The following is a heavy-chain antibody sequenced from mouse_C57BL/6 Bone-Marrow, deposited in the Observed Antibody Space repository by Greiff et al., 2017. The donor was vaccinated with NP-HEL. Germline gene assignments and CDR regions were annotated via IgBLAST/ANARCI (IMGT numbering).Heavy chain of an antibody. Sequence: ESGPGILQPSQTLSLTCSFSGFSLSTFGMGVGWIRQPSGKGLEWLAHIWWDDAKYYNPALKSRLTNSKDTSKNQVFLKIANVDTADTATYYCALIYYYGSFDYWGQGTTLTVSS. D-gene: IGHD1-1*01. CDR2: IWWDDAK. J-gene: IGHJ2*01. CDR1: GFSLSTFGMG. V-gene: IGHV8-8*01. CDR3: ALIYYYGSFDY.